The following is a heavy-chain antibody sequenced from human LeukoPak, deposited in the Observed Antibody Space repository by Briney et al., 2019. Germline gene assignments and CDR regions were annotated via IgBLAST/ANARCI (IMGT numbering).Heavy chain of an antibody. CDR1: GYTLTSYG. V-gene: IGHV1-18*01. D-gene: IGHD3-10*01. J-gene: IGHJ4*02. Sequence: ASAKVSCKTSGYTLTSYGVTWVRQAPGLGLEWMGWISVYNGNTKYAQKLQGRVTMTTDTSTSTAYMELRSLTSDDTAVYYCATGTMIRGVIIKFDFWGQGTLVTVSS. CDR2: ISVYNGNT. CDR3: ATGTMIRGVIIKFDF.